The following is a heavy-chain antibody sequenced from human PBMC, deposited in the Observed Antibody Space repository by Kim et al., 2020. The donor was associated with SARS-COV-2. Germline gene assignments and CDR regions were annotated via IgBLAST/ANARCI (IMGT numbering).Heavy chain of an antibody. V-gene: IGHV4-39*01. CDR2: IYYSGRT. CDR1: GGSISSSTYY. CDR3: ARVGYRNGYSTYVDY. D-gene: IGHD5-18*01. Sequence: SETLSLTCTVSGGSISSSTYYWDWIRQPPGKGLEWIATIYYSGRTFYTPSLKSRVTISVDTSKDQFSLKLSSVTAADTAVYYCARVGYRNGYSTYVDYWGQGTLVSVSS. J-gene: IGHJ4*02.